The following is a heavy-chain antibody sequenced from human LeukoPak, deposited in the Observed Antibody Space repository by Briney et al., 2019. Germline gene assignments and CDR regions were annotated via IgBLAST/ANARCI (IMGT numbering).Heavy chain of an antibody. CDR1: GFTFSDYY. D-gene: IGHD3-10*01. V-gene: IGHV3-11*01. CDR3: ASAFYDGSGSWYYFDY. CDR2: ISSSGGTI. Sequence: GGSLRLSCAASGFTFSDYYMSWIRQAPGKGLEWVSYISSSGGTIYYADSVKGRFTISRDNAKNSLYLQMNSLRAEDTAVYYCASAFYDGSGSWYYFDYWGQGTLVTVSS. J-gene: IGHJ4*02.